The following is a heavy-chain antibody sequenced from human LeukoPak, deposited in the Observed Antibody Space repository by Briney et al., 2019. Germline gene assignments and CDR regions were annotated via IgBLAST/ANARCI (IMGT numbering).Heavy chain of an antibody. Sequence: GASVKVSCKASGYTFTSYDINWVRQATGQGLEWMGWMNPNSGNTGYAQKFQGRVTITRNTSISTAYMELSSLRSEDTAVYYCARVWRLWGSYKYNWFDPWGQGTLVTVSS. V-gene: IGHV1-8*03. CDR2: MNPNSGNT. J-gene: IGHJ5*02. CDR1: GYTFTSYD. CDR3: ARVWRLWGSYKYNWFDP. D-gene: IGHD3-16*01.